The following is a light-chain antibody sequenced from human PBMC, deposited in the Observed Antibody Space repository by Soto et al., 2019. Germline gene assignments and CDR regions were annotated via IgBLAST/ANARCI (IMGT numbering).Light chain of an antibody. V-gene: IGLV2-23*03. CDR1: SSDVGNYKF. CDR2: EGS. CDR3: CSYAGGSNV. Sequence: QSVLTQPASVSGSPGQSITISCTGTSSDVGNYKFVSWYQQHPGKAPKLMIYEGSKRPSGVSNRFSGSKSGNTASLTISGLQAEDEADYFCCSYAGGSNVFGNGTKVTVL. J-gene: IGLJ1*01.